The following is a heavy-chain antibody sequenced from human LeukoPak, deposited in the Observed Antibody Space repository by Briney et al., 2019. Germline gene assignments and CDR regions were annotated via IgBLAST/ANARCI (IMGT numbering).Heavy chain of an antibody. D-gene: IGHD3-22*01. Sequence: PGGSLRLSCAASGFTFSNYGMNWVRQAPGKGLEWVSGISGSGDSTYYADSVKGRFTISRDISKNTLYLQMNSLRAEDTAVYYCAKSLSSGYYYLDSYLDYWGQGTLVTVSS. CDR1: GFTFSNYG. CDR2: ISGSGDST. CDR3: AKSLSSGYYYLDSYLDY. J-gene: IGHJ4*02. V-gene: IGHV3-23*01.